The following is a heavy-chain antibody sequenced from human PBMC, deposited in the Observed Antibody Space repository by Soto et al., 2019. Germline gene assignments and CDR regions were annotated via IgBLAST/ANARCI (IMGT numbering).Heavy chain of an antibody. CDR2: IVVGSGNT. D-gene: IGHD3-22*01. CDR1: GFTFTSSA. Sequence: SVKVSCKASGFTFTSSAVQWVRQARGQRLEWIGWIVVGSGNTNYAQKFQERVTITRDMSTSTAYMELSSLRSEDTAVYYCAADVSQDSSVLDYWGQGTLVTVS. V-gene: IGHV1-58*01. J-gene: IGHJ4*02. CDR3: AADVSQDSSVLDY.